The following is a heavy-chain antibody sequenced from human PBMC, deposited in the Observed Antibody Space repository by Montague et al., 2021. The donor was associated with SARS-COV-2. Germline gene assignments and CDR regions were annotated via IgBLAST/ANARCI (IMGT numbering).Heavy chain of an antibody. V-gene: IGHV6-1*01. CDR2: TSYRSKWIN. J-gene: IGHJ3*02. CDR3: AREGVHAFDI. Sequence: CAISGDSVSSVRAAWNWIGQTPSRGPEWLGRTSYRSKWINAYAVSLESRMSITPDTSTNQFSLHLSFVTPDDTAVYYCAREGVHAFDIWGQGTPVIVSS. CDR1: GDSVSSVRAA.